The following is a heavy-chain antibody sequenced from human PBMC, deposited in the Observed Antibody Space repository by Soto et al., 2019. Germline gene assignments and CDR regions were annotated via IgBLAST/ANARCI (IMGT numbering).Heavy chain of an antibody. V-gene: IGHV4-61*01. D-gene: IGHD3-10*01. Sequence: QVQLQESGPGLVKPSETLSLTCTVSGGSVSSGSYYWSWIRQPPGKGLEWIGYIYYSGSTNYNPALQSRVTISVDTSKNQFSLKLSSVTAADTAVYYCASSPSGPEIHEDIEAFDIWGQGTMVTVSS. CDR2: IYYSGST. CDR3: ASSPSGPEIHEDIEAFDI. J-gene: IGHJ3*02. CDR1: GGSVSSGSYY.